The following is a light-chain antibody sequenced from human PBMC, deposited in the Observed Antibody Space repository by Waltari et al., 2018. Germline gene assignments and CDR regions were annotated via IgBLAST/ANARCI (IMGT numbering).Light chain of an antibody. V-gene: IGKV3-15*01. Sequence: EIVMTQSPATLSVSPGDRATLSCRASQSVASNLAWYQQKPGQAPRLLIYGASNGATGLPARFSGSGSGTDFTLTISSLQSEDFAVYYCQQYNDWPFTFGPGTKVDFK. CDR3: QQYNDWPFT. CDR1: QSVASN. CDR2: GAS. J-gene: IGKJ3*01.